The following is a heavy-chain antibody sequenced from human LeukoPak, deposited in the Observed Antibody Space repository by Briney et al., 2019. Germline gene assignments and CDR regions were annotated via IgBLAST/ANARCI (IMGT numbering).Heavy chain of an antibody. CDR2: IWYDGSNK. CDR1: GFTFSSYG. V-gene: IGHV3-33*01. CDR3: ARDRTGRGYDY. J-gene: IGHJ4*02. D-gene: IGHD3-3*01. Sequence: GGSLRLSCAASGFTFSSYGMHWVRQAPGKGLEWVAVIWYDGSNKYYADSVKGRFTISRDNAKNSLYLQMNSLRAEDTAVYYCARDRTGRGYDYWGQGTLVTVSS.